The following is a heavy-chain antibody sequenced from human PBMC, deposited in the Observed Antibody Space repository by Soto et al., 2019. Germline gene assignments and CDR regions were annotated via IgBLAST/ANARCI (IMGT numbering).Heavy chain of an antibody. D-gene: IGHD6-6*01. CDR1: GYTFTGYF. V-gene: IGHV1-2*02. CDR2: INPNSGGT. Sequence: GASVKVSCKASGYTFTGYFMHWVRQAPGQGLEWMGWINPNSGGTNYAQKFQGRVTMTRDTSISTAYMELSRLRSDDTAVYYCARLTSSIAARDWFDPWGQGTLVTVYS. J-gene: IGHJ5*02. CDR3: ARLTSSIAARDWFDP.